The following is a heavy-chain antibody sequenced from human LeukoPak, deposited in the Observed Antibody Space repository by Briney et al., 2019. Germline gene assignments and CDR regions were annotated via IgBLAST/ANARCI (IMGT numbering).Heavy chain of an antibody. CDR3: ARDRSLPGLDVFDY. D-gene: IGHD6-19*01. CDR2: IYHSGST. V-gene: IGHV4-38-2*02. Sequence: PSETLSLTCTVSGYSISSGYYWGWIRQPPGKGLEWIGSIYHSGSTYYNPSLKSRVTISVDTSKNQFSLKLSSVTAADTAVYYCARDRSLPGLDVFDYWGQGTLVTVSS. J-gene: IGHJ4*02. CDR1: GYSISSGYY.